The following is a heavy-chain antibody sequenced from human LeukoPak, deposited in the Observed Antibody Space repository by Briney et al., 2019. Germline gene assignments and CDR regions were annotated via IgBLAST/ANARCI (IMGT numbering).Heavy chain of an antibody. V-gene: IGHV3-33*01. CDR3: VRDWRSGGNAFDV. Sequence: PGGSLRLSCAASGFTFSDYGLHWVRQAPGKGLEWVAVIWYDGNKKYYTDSVRGRFTISRDNSKNTAFLQMDSLRAEDTAVCYCVRDWRSGGNAFDVWGQGTRVTVPS. CDR2: IWYDGNKK. D-gene: IGHD2-15*01. CDR1: GFTFSDYG. J-gene: IGHJ3*01.